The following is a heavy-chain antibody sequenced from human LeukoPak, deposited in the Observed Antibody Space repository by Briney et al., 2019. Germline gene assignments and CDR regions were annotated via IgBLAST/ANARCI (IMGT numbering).Heavy chain of an antibody. CDR1: GFTFSSYW. D-gene: IGHD1/OR15-1a*01. CDR3: ARDQGTPYDY. CDR2: INKDGGEK. Sequence: AGGSLRLSCAASGFTFSSYWMSWVRQAPGKGLEWVANINKDGGEKYYVDSVKGRFTISRDNAKNSLYLQMNSLRADDTAVYYCARDQGTPYDYWGQGTLVTVSS. J-gene: IGHJ4*02. V-gene: IGHV3-7*03.